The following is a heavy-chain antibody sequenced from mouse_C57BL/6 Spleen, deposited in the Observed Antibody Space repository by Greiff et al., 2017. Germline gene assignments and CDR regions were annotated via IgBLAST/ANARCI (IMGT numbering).Heavy chain of an antibody. CDR3: ARITTVVAEDFDY. Sequence: QVQLQQPGAELVKPGASVKMSCKASGYTFTSYWITWVKQRPGQGLEWIGDIYPGSGSTNYNEKFKSKATLTVDTSSSTAYMQLSSLTSEDSAVYYCARITTVVAEDFDYWGQGTTLTVSS. CDR2: IYPGSGST. CDR1: GYTFTSYW. D-gene: IGHD1-1*01. V-gene: IGHV1-55*01. J-gene: IGHJ2*01.